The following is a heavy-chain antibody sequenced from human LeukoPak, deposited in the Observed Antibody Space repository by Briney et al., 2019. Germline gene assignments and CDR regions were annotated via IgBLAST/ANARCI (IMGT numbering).Heavy chain of an antibody. CDR1: GGSFSGYY. J-gene: IGHJ5*02. CDR2: INHSGST. CDR3: ARGSHDYGDLSLSVNRGTIDP. Sequence: TSETLSLTCAVYGGSFSGYYWSWIRQPPGKGLEWIGEINHSGSTNYNPSLKSRVTISVDTSKNQFSLKLSSVTAADTAVYYCARGSHDYGDLSLSVNRGTIDPWGQGTLVTVSS. V-gene: IGHV4-34*01. D-gene: IGHD4-17*01.